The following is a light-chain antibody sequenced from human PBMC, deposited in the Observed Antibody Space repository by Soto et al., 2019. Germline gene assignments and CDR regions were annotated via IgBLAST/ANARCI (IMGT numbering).Light chain of an antibody. CDR1: SSDVGGYNY. CDR3: SSYTSSSTLAYV. Sequence: QSVLTQPASVSGSPGQSITISCTGTSSDVGGYNYVSWYQQHPGKAPKLMIYDVSNRPSGVSNRFSGSKSGNTASLTISGLQAEDEDDYYCSSYTSSSTLAYVFGTGTKVTVL. J-gene: IGLJ1*01. V-gene: IGLV2-14*01. CDR2: DVS.